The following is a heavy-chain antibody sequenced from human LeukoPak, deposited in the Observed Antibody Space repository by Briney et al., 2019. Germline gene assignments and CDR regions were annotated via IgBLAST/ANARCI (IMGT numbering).Heavy chain of an antibody. CDR3: ARSSSSSWYGYMDV. J-gene: IGHJ6*03. D-gene: IGHD6-13*01. Sequence: ASVKVSCKASGYTFTSYDINWVRQATGQGLEWMGWMNPNSSNTGYAQKFQGRVTMTRSTSISTAYMELSSLRSEDTAVYYCARSSSSSWYGYMDVWGKGTTVTVSS. V-gene: IGHV1-8*01. CDR1: GYTFTSYD. CDR2: MNPNSSNT.